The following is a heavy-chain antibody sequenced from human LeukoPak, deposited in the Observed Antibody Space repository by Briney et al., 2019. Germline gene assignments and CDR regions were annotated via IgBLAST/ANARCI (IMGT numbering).Heavy chain of an antibody. CDR1: GGTFSSYA. J-gene: IGHJ4*02. D-gene: IGHD2-15*01. V-gene: IGHV1-69*05. CDR2: IIPIFGTA. Sequence: SVKLSCNASGGTFSSYAISWVRQAPGQGLEWMGGIIPIFGTANYAQKIQGSVTITTDDSTSTAYMELSSLRSEDTAVYYCTRELGYCSGGSCYVSFDYWGQGTMVTVSS. CDR3: TRELGYCSGGSCYVSFDY.